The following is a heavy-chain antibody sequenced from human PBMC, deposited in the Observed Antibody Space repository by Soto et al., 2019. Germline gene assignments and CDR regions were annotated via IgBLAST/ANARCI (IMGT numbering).Heavy chain of an antibody. V-gene: IGHV4-34*01. CDR2: INHSGST. CDR1: GGSFSGYY. CDR3: ARGSLLTTSGSYFVDY. D-gene: IGHD3-10*01. Sequence: SETLSLTCAVYGGSFSGYYWSWIRQPPGKGLEWIGEINHSGSTNYNPSLKSRVTISVDTSKNQFSLKLSSVTAADTAVYYCARGSLLTTSGSYFVDYWGQGTLVTVSS. J-gene: IGHJ4*02.